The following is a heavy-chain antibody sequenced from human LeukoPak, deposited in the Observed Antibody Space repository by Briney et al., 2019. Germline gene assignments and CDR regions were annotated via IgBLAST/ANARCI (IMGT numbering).Heavy chain of an antibody. CDR2: INHSGST. CDR1: GGSFSGYY. V-gene: IGHV4-34*01. J-gene: IGHJ4*02. D-gene: IGHD6-13*01. Sequence: SETLSLTCAVYGGSFSGYYWSWIRQPPGKGLEWIGEINHSGSTNHDPSLKSRVTISVDTSKNQFSLKLSSMTAADTAVYYCARWGSSLRVFDYWGQGTLVTVSS. CDR3: ARWGSSLRVFDY.